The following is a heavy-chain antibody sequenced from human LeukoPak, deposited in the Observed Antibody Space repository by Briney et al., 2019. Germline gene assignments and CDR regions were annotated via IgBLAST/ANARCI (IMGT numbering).Heavy chain of an antibody. J-gene: IGHJ4*02. CDR1: GFTLSSYS. Sequence: GGSLRLSCVASGFTLSSYSMSWVRQAPGKGLEWVSGISGSGGSTYYADSMKGRFTISRDNSRDTLYLHMNSLRAEDTAVYYCTKGLDGSTSCPDYWGQGTLVTVSS. CDR3: TKGLDGSTSCPDY. CDR2: ISGSGGST. D-gene: IGHD2-2*01. V-gene: IGHV3-23*01.